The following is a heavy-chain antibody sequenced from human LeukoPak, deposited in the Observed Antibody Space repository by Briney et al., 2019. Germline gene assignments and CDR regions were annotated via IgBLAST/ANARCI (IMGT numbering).Heavy chain of an antibody. V-gene: IGHV4-30-4*08. CDR3: ASKATTPNYHFDY. J-gene: IGHJ4*02. D-gene: IGHD5-12*01. CDR2: IYFSGNT. CDR1: GRSLDSGNFY. Sequence: SETLSLTCTVSGRSLDSGNFYWSWIRQPPGKGLEWIGYIYFSGNTYYNPSLKSRVTISLDMSKNQFSLKLSSVTAADTAVYYCASKATTPNYHFDYWGQGTLVTVSS.